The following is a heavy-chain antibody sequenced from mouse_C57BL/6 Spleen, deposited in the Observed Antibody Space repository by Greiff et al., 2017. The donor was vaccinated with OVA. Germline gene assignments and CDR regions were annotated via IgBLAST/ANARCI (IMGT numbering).Heavy chain of an antibody. CDR2: IYPGNSDT. V-gene: IGHV1-5*01. CDR3: TSYYGSSGASFAY. D-gene: IGHD1-1*01. CDR1: GYTFTSYW. J-gene: IGHJ3*01. Sequence: EVQLQQSGTVLARPGASVKMSCKTSGYTFTSYWMHWVKQRPGQGLEWIGAIYPGNSDTSYNQKFKGKAKLTAVTSASTAYMELSSLTNEDSAVYYCTSYYGSSGASFAYWGQGTLVTVSA.